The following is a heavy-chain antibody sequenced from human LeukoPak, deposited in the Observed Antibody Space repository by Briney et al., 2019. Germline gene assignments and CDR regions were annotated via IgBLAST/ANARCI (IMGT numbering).Heavy chain of an antibody. CDR1: GFTVRSNY. V-gene: IGHV3-53*04. J-gene: IGHJ4*02. CDR2: IYSGGST. Sequence: PGGSLRLSCGASGFTVRSNYVSWVRQAPGKGLEWVSVIYSGGSTYYADSEKGRFTISRHNSKNTLYLQMNSLRAEDTAVYYCARVTAAAGFFDYWGQGTLVTVSS. CDR3: ARVTAAAGFFDY. D-gene: IGHD6-13*01.